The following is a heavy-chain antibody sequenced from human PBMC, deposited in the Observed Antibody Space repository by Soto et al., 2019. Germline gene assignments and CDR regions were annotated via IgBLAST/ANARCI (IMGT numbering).Heavy chain of an antibody. CDR2: IYHSGST. V-gene: IGHV4-4*02. J-gene: IGHJ6*03. CDR3: ARAIAAADGYYYYMDV. Sequence: SETLSITCAVSSGSIRSSNWWSWVRQPPGKGLEWIGEIYHSGSTNYNPSLKSRVTISVDKSKNQFSLKLSSVTAADTAVYYCARAIAAADGYYYYMDVWGKGTTVTVSS. D-gene: IGHD6-13*01. CDR1: SGSIRSSNW.